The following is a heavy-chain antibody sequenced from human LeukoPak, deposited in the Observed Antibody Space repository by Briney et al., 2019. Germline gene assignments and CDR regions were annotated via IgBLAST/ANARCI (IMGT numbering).Heavy chain of an antibody. CDR3: ARNGVLEALHRAFDI. CDR2: ISYSGST. V-gene: IGHV4-39*07. D-gene: IGHD2-8*01. CDR1: GGSISSRNYY. J-gene: IGHJ3*02. Sequence: KSSETLSLTCTVSGGSISSRNYYWGWIRQTPGKGLEWIGSISYSGSTYYNPSLKSRVTISLDTSKNQFSLRLSSVTAADTAVYYCARNGVLEALHRAFDIWGQGTMVTVSS.